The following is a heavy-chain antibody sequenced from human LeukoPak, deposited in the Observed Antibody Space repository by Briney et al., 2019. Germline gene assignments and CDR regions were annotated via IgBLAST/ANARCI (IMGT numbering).Heavy chain of an antibody. CDR1: GFTFSSYG. D-gene: IGHD3-10*01. CDR3: AKDPQHYYGSGSYIDY. J-gene: IGHJ4*02. CDR2: ISYDGSNK. Sequence: GRSLRLSCAASGFTFSSYGMHWVRQAPGKGLEWVAVISYDGSNKYYADSVKGRFTISRDNSKNTLYLQMNSLRAEDTAVYHCAKDPQHYYGSGSYIDYWGQGTLVTVSS. V-gene: IGHV3-30*18.